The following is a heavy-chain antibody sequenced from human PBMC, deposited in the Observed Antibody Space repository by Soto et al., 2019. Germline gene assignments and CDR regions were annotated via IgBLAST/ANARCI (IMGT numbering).Heavy chain of an antibody. J-gene: IGHJ6*02. Sequence: QVQLVQSGAEVKKPGSSVKVSCKASGGTFSSYAISWVRQAPGQGLEWMGGIIPIFGTANYAQKFQGRVTSTADDSTRAAYMELSSLRSEDTAVYYCAREGAAAGSYYYYGMDVWGQGTTVTVSS. V-gene: IGHV1-69*12. D-gene: IGHD6-13*01. CDR1: GGTFSSYA. CDR3: AREGAAAGSYYYYGMDV. CDR2: IIPIFGTA.